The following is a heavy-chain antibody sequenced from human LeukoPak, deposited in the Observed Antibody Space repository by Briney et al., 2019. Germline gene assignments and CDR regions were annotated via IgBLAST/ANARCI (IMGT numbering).Heavy chain of an antibody. CDR2: IYTGGST. V-gene: IGHV3-53*04. J-gene: IGHJ4*02. D-gene: IGHD6-6*01. CDR3: ARLEYSSSSFDY. CDR1: GFTFTSYA. Sequence: PGGSLRPSCAASGFTFTSYAMTWVRQAPGKGLEWVSVIYTGGSTYYADSVKGRFTISRHNSWNTLHLQMNSLRAEDTAVYYCARLEYSSSSFDYWGQGTLVTVSS.